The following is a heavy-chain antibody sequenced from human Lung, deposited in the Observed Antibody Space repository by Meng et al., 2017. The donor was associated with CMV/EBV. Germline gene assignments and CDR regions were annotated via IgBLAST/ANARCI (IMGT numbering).Heavy chain of an antibody. D-gene: IGHD1/OR15-1a*01. CDR3: ARNKEPFDY. CDR2: TSPTGADT. V-gene: IGHV3-23*01. CDR1: GFTFRSYG. J-gene: IGHJ4*02. Sequence: EVQLLESGGGFVPPGVSLRLSGVASGFTFRSYGMTWVRQAPGKGLEWVSATSPTGADTYYTGSVQGRFTISRDNSGNTLFLQMNSLRVEDTAVYYCARNKEPFDYWGQGALVTVSS.